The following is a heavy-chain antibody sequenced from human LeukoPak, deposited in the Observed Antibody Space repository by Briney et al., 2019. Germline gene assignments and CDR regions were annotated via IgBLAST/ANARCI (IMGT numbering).Heavy chain of an antibody. V-gene: IGHV3-74*01. CDR3: AKDMVRGVKENYYYMDV. CDR2: INSDGSST. Sequence: GGSLRLSCAASGFTFSSYWMHWVRQAPGKGLVWVSRINSDGSSTSYADSVKGRFTISRDNSKNTLYLQMNSLRAEDTAVYYCAKDMVRGVKENYYYMDVWGKGTTVTVSS. D-gene: IGHD3-10*01. CDR1: GFTFSSYW. J-gene: IGHJ6*03.